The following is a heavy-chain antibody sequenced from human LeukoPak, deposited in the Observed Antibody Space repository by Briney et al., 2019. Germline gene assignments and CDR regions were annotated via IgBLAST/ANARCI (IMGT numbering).Heavy chain of an antibody. Sequence: PGGSLRLSCAASGFSFSDHYMDWVRQAPGQGLEWVGRIRNKANTYATEYAASVKGRFALSRDDSKNSLFLQMTRLKTEDTALSYCARDRGGWGGFDMWGQGTMVTVSS. CDR1: GFSFSDHY. CDR2: IRNKANTYAT. CDR3: ARDRGGWGGFDM. D-gene: IGHD1-26*01. J-gene: IGHJ3*02. V-gene: IGHV3-72*01.